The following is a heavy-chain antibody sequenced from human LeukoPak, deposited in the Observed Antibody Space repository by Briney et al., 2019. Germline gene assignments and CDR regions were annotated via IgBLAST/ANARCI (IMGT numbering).Heavy chain of an antibody. D-gene: IGHD2-21*02. CDR3: AGGASDWNAFHI. CDR2: IYTGGST. J-gene: IGHJ3*02. CDR1: GFTVRRNY. V-gene: IGHV3-66*01. Sequence: PGGSLRLSCAASGFTVRRNYMSWVRQAPGKGLEWVSVIYTGGSTYYADSVKGRFTISRDNSNNILHLQTNSLRVEDTAVYYCAGGASDWNAFHIWGQGTMVTVSS.